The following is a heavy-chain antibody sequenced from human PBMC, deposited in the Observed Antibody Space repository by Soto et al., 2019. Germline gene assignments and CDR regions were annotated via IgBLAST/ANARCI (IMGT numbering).Heavy chain of an antibody. CDR2: ISWNSETI. J-gene: IGHJ4*02. CDR3: AKDMKWGGMTTIHYFDS. V-gene: IGHV3-9*01. D-gene: IGHD4-17*01. CDR1: GFHVDDYA. Sequence: SLRLSCAASGFHVDDYAMHWVRQAPGKGLEWVSGISWNSETIDYADSVKGRFTISRDNAKSSLFLQMNSLRPDDTALYYCAKDMKWGGMTTIHYFDSWGQGTLVTVSS.